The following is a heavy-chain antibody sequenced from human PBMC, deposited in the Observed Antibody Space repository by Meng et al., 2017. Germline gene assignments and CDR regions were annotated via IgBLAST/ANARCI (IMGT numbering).Heavy chain of an antibody. D-gene: IGHD5-24*01. J-gene: IGHJ5*02. V-gene: IGHV3-11*04. CDR3: ARDRDGYNWFDP. CDR1: GCTLSDYY. CDR2: NSSSGSTI. Sequence: QGQRVGSGGGLVKPGGSLRLSCAASGCTLSDYYMSWIRQAPGKGLEWVSYNSSSGSTIYYADSVKGRFTISRDNSKNTLYLQMNSLRAEDTAVYYCARDRDGYNWFDPWGQGTLVTVSS.